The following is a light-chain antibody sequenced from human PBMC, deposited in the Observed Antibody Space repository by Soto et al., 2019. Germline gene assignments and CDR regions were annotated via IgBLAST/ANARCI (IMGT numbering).Light chain of an antibody. CDR3: CSYAGSYTNV. J-gene: IGLJ1*01. CDR2: DVS. CDR1: SSDVGGYNY. V-gene: IGLV2-11*01. Sequence: QSVLTQPRSVSGSPGQSVTIPCTGTSSDVGGYNYVSWYQQHPGKAPKLMIYDVSKRPSGVPDRFSGSKSGNTASLTISGLQAEDEADYYCCSYAGSYTNVFGTGTKVTVL.